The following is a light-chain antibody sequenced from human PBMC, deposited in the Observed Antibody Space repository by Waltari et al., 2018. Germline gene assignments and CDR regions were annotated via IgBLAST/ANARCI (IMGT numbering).Light chain of an antibody. Sequence: QSALTQPPSASGSPGQSVTISCTGTSSDVGGFDYVSWYQQHPGKVPRLMIYEVSKPPAGVPDRFSCSKSGNSASPTVSGLQVEDEADYYCSSFAGSSQMLFGGGTKLTVL. J-gene: IGLJ2*01. CDR2: EVS. V-gene: IGLV2-8*01. CDR3: SSFAGSSQML. CDR1: SSDVGGFDY.